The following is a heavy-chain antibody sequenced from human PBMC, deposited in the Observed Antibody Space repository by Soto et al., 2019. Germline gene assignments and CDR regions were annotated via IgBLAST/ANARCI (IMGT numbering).Heavy chain of an antibody. J-gene: IGHJ5*02. Sequence: QVQLVQSGAEVKKPGSSVKVSCKASGGTFSSYAISWVRQAPGQGREWMGGIIPIFGTANYAQKFQGRVTITAAKSTSTAYMELRSLRSEDTAVYYCARDRDCSGGSCYHNWFDPWGQGTLVTVSS. CDR2: IIPIFGTA. CDR1: GGTFSSYA. V-gene: IGHV1-69*06. CDR3: ARDRDCSGGSCYHNWFDP. D-gene: IGHD2-15*01.